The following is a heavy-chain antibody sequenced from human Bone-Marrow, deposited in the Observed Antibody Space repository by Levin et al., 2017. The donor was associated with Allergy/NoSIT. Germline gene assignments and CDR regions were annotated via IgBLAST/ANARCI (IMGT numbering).Heavy chain of an antibody. V-gene: IGHV3-9*01. CDR1: GFTFDDYA. D-gene: IGHD3-10*01. J-gene: IGHJ6*02. Sequence: GGSLRLSCAASGFTFDDYAMHWVRQAPGKGLEWVSGISWNSGSIGYADSVKGRFTISRDNAKNSLYLQMNSLRAEDTALYYCAKDMGTGYYGSGSFFRGGYYGMDVWGQGTTVTVSS. CDR2: ISWNSGSI. CDR3: AKDMGTGYYGSGSFFRGGYYGMDV.